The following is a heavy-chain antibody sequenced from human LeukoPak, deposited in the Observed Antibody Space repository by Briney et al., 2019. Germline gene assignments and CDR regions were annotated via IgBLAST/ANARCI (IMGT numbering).Heavy chain of an antibody. CDR1: GFTFSSYW. CDR2: IKQDGSEK. CDR3: ARDQGSLPAAMSAFDI. J-gene: IGHJ3*02. Sequence: PGGSLRLSCAASGFTFSSYWMSWVRQAPGKGLEWVANIKQDGSEKYYVDSVKGRFTIPRDNAKNSLYLQMNSLRAEDTAVYYCARDQGSLPAAMSAFDIWGQGTTVTVSS. D-gene: IGHD2-2*01. V-gene: IGHV3-7*01.